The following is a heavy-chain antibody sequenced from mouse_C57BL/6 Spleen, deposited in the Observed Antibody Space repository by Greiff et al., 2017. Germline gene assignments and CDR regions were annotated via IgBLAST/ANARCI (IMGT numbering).Heavy chain of an antibody. D-gene: IGHD1-1*01. CDR1: GYAFTNYL. V-gene: IGHV1-54*01. CDR3: ARVIYYYGSSHYFDY. CDR2: INPGSGGT. J-gene: IGHJ2*01. Sequence: VQLQQSGAELVRPGTSVKVSCKASGYAFTNYLIDWVKQRPGQGLEWIGEINPGSGGTNYNEKFKGKATLTADKSSSTASMQLSSLTSEDSAVYFGARVIYYYGSSHYFDYWGQGTTLTVSS.